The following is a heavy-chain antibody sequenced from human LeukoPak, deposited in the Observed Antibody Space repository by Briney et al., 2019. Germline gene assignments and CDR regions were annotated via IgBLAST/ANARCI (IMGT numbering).Heavy chain of an antibody. D-gene: IGHD2-2*01. J-gene: IGHJ5*02. CDR3: ARGEGYCSSTSCYARWFDP. CDR1: GGSFSGYY. CDR2: INHSGST. Sequence: PSETLSLTCAVYGGSFSGYYWSWIRQPPGKGLEWIWEINHSGSTNYNPSLKSRVTISVDTSKNQFSLKLSSVTAADTAVYYCARGEGYCSSTSCYARWFDPWGQGTLVTVSS. V-gene: IGHV4-34*01.